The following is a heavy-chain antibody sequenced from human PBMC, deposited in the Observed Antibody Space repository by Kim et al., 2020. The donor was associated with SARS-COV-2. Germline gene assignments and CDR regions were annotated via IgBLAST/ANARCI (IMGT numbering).Heavy chain of an antibody. CDR3: ARVPMRLWFGEFLAEYYYYYYGMDV. Sequence: GGSLRLSCAASGFTFDDYGMSWVRQAPGKGLEWVSGINWNGGSTGYADSVKGRFTISRDNAKNSLYLQMNSLRAEDTALYHCARVPMRLWFGEFLAEYYYYYYGMDVWGQGTTVTVSS. J-gene: IGHJ6*02. CDR2: INWNGGST. V-gene: IGHV3-20*01. D-gene: IGHD3-10*01. CDR1: GFTFDDYG.